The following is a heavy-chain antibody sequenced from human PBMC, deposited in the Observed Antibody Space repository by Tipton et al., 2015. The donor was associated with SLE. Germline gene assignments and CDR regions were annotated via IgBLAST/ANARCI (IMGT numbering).Heavy chain of an antibody. CDR1: GYTFTGYY. V-gene: IGHV1-2*02. J-gene: IGHJ4*02. CDR2: INPNSGGT. Sequence: QSGPEVKKPGSSVKVSCKASGYTFTGYYMHWVRQAPGQGLEWMGWINPNSGGTNYAQKFQGRVTMTRDTSISTAYMELSSLRSEDTAVYYCAQVDWNYPSDYWGQGTLVPVSS. D-gene: IGHD1-7*01. CDR3: AQVDWNYPSDY.